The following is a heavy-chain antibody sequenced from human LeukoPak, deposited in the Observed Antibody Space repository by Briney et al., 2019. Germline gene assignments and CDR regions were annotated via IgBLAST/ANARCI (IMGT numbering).Heavy chain of an antibody. J-gene: IGHJ4*02. CDR3: AKAVSYDFWSGYYNYFDY. CDR2: ISGSGGST. CDR1: GYTFSSYA. Sequence: GASVKVSCKASGYTFSSYAMSWVRQAPGKGLEWVSAISGSGGSTYYADSVKGRFTISRDNSKNTLYLQMNSLRAEDTAVYYCAKAVSYDFWSGYYNYFDYWGQGTLVTVSS. D-gene: IGHD3-3*01. V-gene: IGHV3-23*01.